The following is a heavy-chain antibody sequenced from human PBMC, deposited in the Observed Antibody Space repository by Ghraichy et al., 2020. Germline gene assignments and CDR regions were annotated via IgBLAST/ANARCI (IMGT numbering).Heavy chain of an antibody. CDR1: GGSISSYY. CDR3: ARGVYCSSTSCLWGDYYYYMDV. J-gene: IGHJ6*03. Sequence: SETLSLTCTVSGGSISSYYWSWIRQPPGKGRDGLGFTIYIGSTNYNPSLKSRVTISVDTSKNQFSLKLSSVTAADTAVYYCARGVYCSSTSCLWGDYYYYMDVWGKGTTVTVSS. CDR2: TIYIGST. D-gene: IGHD2-2*01. V-gene: IGHV4-59*01.